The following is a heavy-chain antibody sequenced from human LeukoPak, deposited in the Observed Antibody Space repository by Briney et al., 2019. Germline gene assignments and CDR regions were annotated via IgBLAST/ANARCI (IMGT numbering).Heavy chain of an antibody. CDR3: ARSRLGYSNFDF. D-gene: IGHD4-11*01. V-gene: IGHV3-53*01. CDR1: GFSVSSNY. Sequence: GGSLRLSCAASGFSVSSNYMHWVRQAPGKGLEWVSVIYGGGGTDYADSLKRRLTISRDTSTNTVYLQMNSLRAEDTAVYYCARSRLGYSNFDFWGQGALVTVSS. CDR2: IYGGGGT. J-gene: IGHJ4*02.